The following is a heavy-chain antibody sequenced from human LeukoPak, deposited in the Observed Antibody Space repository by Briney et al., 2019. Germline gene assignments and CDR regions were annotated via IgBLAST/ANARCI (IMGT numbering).Heavy chain of an antibody. CDR2: IYYSGST. D-gene: IGHD3-22*01. CDR1: GGSISSYY. Sequence: SETLSLTCTVSGGSISSYYWSWIRQPPGKGLEWIGYIYYSGSTNYNPSLKSRVTISVDTSKNQFSLKLSSVTVADTAVYYCARSRRYYYDSSGYYPIDYWGQGTLVTVSS. V-gene: IGHV4-59*01. J-gene: IGHJ4*02. CDR3: ARSRRYYYDSSGYYPIDY.